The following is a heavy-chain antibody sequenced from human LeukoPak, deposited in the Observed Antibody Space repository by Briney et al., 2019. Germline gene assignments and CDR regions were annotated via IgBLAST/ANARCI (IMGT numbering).Heavy chain of an antibody. CDR2: ISYDGNNK. CDR3: AKTIRTYGDYHTLDY. Sequence: GGSLRLSCAASGFIFSNYAMHWVRQAPGKGLEWVAAISYDGNNKCDVDSVKGRFTISRDNSKNTLYLQMNSLRPEDSATYYCAKTIRTYGDYHTLDYWGQGTLVTVSS. CDR1: GFIFSNYA. J-gene: IGHJ4*02. D-gene: IGHD4-17*01. V-gene: IGHV3-30*04.